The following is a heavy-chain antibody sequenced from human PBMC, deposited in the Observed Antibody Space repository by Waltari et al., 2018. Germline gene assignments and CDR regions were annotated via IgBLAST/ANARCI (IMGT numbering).Heavy chain of an antibody. J-gene: IGHJ4*02. Sequence: EVQLVECGGDLVQPGGSLRLSCAASGFTFSISEMNWIRQSPGRWLEWVSYISFSGGTTNYADSVKGRFTISRDNAKNSLYLQMNSLRAEDTAVYYCARDRGDGYNYNPYYWGQGTLVTVSS. V-gene: IGHV3-48*03. CDR1: GFTFSISE. CDR2: ISFSGGTT. CDR3: ARDRGDGYNYNPYY. D-gene: IGHD5-12*01.